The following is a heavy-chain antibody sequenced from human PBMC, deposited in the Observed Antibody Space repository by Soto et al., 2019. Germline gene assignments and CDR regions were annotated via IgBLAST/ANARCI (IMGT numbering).Heavy chain of an antibody. Sequence: VASVKVSCKASGDTFSRYSISWVRQAPGKGLEWMGKIIPTFGRTNYAQKFQGRLTISADDSTSTAYMELSSLLSEDTAVYYCARDPLSSFAMDVWGQGTTVTVSS. D-gene: IGHD3-10*02. CDR3: ARDPLSSFAMDV. CDR1: GDTFSRYS. J-gene: IGHJ6*02. CDR2: IIPTFGRT. V-gene: IGHV1-69*13.